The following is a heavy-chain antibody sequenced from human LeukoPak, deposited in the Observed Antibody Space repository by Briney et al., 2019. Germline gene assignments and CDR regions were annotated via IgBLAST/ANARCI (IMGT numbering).Heavy chain of an antibody. CDR3: VGYDHSNYLAY. CDR2: IHANGDT. V-gene: IGHV4-4*08. CDR1: GVSISSNY. D-gene: IGHD4-11*01. Sequence: PSETLSLTCTVSGVSISSNYWSWIRQPPGKGLEWNGLEWIGYIHANGDTNYNPSLNRRVTMSLDSSRRHLSLNLSSLTAADTAVYFCVGYDHSNYLAYWGQGILVTVSS. J-gene: IGHJ4*02.